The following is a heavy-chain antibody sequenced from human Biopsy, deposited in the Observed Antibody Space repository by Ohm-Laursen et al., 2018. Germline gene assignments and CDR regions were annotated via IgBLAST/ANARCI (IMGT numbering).Heavy chain of an antibody. CDR2: ISNIGST. V-gene: IGHV4-61*01. CDR1: GASVTSGSYY. CDR3: AKNLAVSSYALDI. J-gene: IGHJ3*02. D-gene: IGHD2/OR15-2a*01. Sequence: SDTLSLTCPVSGASVTSGSYYWSWIRQPPGKGLEWLGYISNIGSTNYNPSLKSRVTISVDTSKNHFSLKLGSVTAADTAVYYCAKNLAVSSYALDIWGQGTMVTVSS.